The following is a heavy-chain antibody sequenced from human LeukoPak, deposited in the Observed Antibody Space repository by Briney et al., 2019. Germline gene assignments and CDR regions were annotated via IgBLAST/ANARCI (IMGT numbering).Heavy chain of an antibody. J-gene: IGHJ4*02. CDR1: GFTFSSYG. V-gene: IGHV3-30*18. CDR3: AKEARGVLWFGTARG. Sequence: GGSLRLSCAASGFTFSSYGMHWVRQAPGKGLEWVAVISYDGSNKYYADSVKGRFTISRDNSKNTLYLQMNSLRAEDTAVYYCAKEARGVLWFGTARGRGQGTLVTVSS. CDR2: ISYDGSNK. D-gene: IGHD3-10*01.